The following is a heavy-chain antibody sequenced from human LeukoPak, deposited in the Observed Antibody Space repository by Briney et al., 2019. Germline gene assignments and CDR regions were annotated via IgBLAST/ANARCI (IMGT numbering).Heavy chain of an antibody. V-gene: IGHV3-53*01. Sequence: PSETLSLTCTVSGGSISSSSYYWGWIRQAPGKGLEWVSVIYSGGTTDYADSVKGRFTISRDNSKNTLYLQMNSLRADDTAVYYCARGPRGFDPWGQGTLVTVSS. CDR3: ARGPRGFDP. CDR1: GGSISSSSYY. CDR2: IYSGGTT. J-gene: IGHJ5*02.